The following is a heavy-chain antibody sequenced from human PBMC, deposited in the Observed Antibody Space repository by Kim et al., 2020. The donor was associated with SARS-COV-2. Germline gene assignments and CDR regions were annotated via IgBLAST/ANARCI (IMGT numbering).Heavy chain of an antibody. CDR3: ASYYYGSGTYGMDV. J-gene: IGHJ6*02. Sequence: DSVKGRFTISRDNAKNSLYLQMSSLRAEDTALYYCASYYYGSGTYGMDVWGQGTTVTVSS. D-gene: IGHD3-10*01. V-gene: IGHV3-9*01.